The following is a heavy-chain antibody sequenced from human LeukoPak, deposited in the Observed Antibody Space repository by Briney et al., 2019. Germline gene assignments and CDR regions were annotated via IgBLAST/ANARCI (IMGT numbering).Heavy chain of an antibody. Sequence: SETLSLTCTVSGGSISSYHWSWIRQPPGKGLEWIGYIYYSGSTNYNPSLKSRVTISVDTSKNQFSLKLSSVTAADTAVYYCARERGHGYLTMWGQGTLVTVSS. CDR1: GGSISSYH. CDR3: ARERGHGYLTM. CDR2: IYYSGST. V-gene: IGHV4-59*01. J-gene: IGHJ4*02. D-gene: IGHD5-24*01.